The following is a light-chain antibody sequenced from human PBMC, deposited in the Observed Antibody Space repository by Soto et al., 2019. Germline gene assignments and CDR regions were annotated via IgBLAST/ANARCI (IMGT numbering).Light chain of an antibody. CDR1: SSDVGGYNY. Sequence: QSALTQPASVSGSPGQSITISCTGTSSDVGGYNYVSWYQQHPGKAPKLIIFEVSYRPSGISNRFSASKSGDTASLTISGLQADDEVDYYCCSYTDSRTHIFGSGTKVTVL. J-gene: IGLJ1*01. CDR3: CSYTDSRTHI. CDR2: EVS. V-gene: IGLV2-14*01.